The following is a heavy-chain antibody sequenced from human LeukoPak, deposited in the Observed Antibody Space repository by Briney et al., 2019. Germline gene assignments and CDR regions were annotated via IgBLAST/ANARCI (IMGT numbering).Heavy chain of an antibody. CDR3: AGSRYCSSTSCYNRNWFDP. J-gene: IGHJ5*02. V-gene: IGHV4-39*07. CDR2: IYYSGST. D-gene: IGHD2-2*02. Sequence: SETLSLTCTVSGGSISSSSYYWGWIRQPPGKGLEWIGSIYYSGSTYYNPSLKSRVTISVDTSKNQFSLKLSSVTAADTAVYYCAGSRYCSSTSCYNRNWFDPWGQGTLVTVSS. CDR1: GGSISSSSYY.